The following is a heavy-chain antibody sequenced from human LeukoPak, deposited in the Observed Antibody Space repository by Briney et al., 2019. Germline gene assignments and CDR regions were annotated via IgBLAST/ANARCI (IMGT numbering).Heavy chain of an antibody. Sequence: SETLSLTCSVSGDSIGSYYWTWIRQSPGKGLEWIGYIYYGGSTNYSPPLKSRVSISVDTSNNQFSLQLRSVSAADTAIYYCARGRARAGSYPWFDSWGQGTLVTVSS. V-gene: IGHV4-59*01. D-gene: IGHD3-16*02. CDR2: IYYGGST. CDR1: GDSIGSYY. J-gene: IGHJ5*01. CDR3: ARGRARAGSYPWFDS.